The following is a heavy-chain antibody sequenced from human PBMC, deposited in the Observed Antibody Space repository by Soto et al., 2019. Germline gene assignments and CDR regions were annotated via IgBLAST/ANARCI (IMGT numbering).Heavy chain of an antibody. J-gene: IGHJ4*02. D-gene: IGHD4-17*01. V-gene: IGHV1-69*08. CDR2: IIPILGTA. CDR1: GGTFSSYT. Sequence: QVQLVQSGAEVKKPGSSVKVSCKASGGTFSSYTISWVRQAPGQGLEWMGRIIPILGTANYAQKFQGRVTITADKSTSKAYMELSSLRSEDTAVYYCARGDYGDYRSGDYWGQGTLVTVSS. CDR3: ARGDYGDYRSGDY.